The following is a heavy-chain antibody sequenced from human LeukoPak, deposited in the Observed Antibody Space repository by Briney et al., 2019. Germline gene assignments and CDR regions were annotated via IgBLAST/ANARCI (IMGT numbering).Heavy chain of an antibody. CDR1: GSRFTTYW. V-gene: IGHV5-51*01. CDR2: IYPGDSET. Sequence: GESLKISCKASGSRFTTYWIGWVRQMPGKGLEWTGFIYPGDSETRYSPSFQGQVTISADKSITTAFLQWSSLKASDTAMYHCARHLLATGPDYWGQGTLVTVSS. CDR3: ARHLLATGPDY. D-gene: IGHD1-1*01. J-gene: IGHJ4*02.